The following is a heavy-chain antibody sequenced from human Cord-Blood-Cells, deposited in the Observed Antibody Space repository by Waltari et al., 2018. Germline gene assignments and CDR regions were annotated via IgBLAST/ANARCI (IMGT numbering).Heavy chain of an antibody. CDR2: IKQDGSEK. V-gene: IGHV3-7*01. Sequence: EVQLVESGGGLVQPGGSLRLSCAASGFTFSSYWMSWVRQAPGKGLEWVANIKQDGSEKYYVDSVKGRFTISRDNAKNSLYLQMNSLRAEDTAVYYCAREDAIFGVVVSFDYWGQGTLVTVSS. CDR1: GFTFSSYW. CDR3: AREDAIFGVVVSFDY. D-gene: IGHD3-3*01. J-gene: IGHJ4*02.